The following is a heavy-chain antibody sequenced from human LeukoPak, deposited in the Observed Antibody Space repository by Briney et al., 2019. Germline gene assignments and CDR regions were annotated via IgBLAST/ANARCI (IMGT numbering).Heavy chain of an antibody. D-gene: IGHD2-2*01. CDR2: ISSSGSTI. CDR3: ARAYCSSTSCQTYYYYGMDV. CDR1: GFTFSDYY. Sequence: GGSLRLSCAASGFTFSDYYMSWIRQAPGKGLEWVSYISSSGSTIYYADSAKGRFTISRDNAKNSLYLQMNSLRAEDTAVYYXARAYCSSTSCQTYYYYGMDVWGQGTTVTVSS. J-gene: IGHJ6*02. V-gene: IGHV3-11*01.